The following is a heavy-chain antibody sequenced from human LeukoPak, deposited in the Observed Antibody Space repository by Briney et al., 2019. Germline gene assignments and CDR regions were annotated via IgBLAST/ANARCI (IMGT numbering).Heavy chain of an antibody. Sequence: PSETLSLTCTVSGGSISSSSYYWGWIRQPPGKRLEWIGSIYYSGSTYYNPPLKSRVTISVDTSKNQFSLKLSSVTAADTAVYYCARAGTYYYDSRGENWFDPWGQGTLVTVSS. J-gene: IGHJ5*02. D-gene: IGHD3-22*01. CDR2: IYYSGST. CDR1: GGSISSSSYY. V-gene: IGHV4-39*07. CDR3: ARAGTYYYDSRGENWFDP.